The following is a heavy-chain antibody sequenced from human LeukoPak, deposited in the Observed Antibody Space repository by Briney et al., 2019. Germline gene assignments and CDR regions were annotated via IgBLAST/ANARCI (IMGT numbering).Heavy chain of an antibody. V-gene: IGHV3-21*04. J-gene: IGHJ4*02. Sequence: PGGSLRLSCAASGFTFSSYSMNWVRQAPGKGLEWVSSISSSSYIYYADSVKGRFTISKDNSKNTLYLQLNSLRAEDTAVYYCARGYSYYYDSALHYWGREPWSPSPQ. D-gene: IGHD3-22*01. CDR2: ISSSSYI. CDR1: GFTFSSYS. CDR3: ARGYSYYYDSALHY.